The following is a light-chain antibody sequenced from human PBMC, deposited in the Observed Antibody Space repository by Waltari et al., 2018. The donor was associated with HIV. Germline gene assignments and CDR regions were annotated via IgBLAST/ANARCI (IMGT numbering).Light chain of an antibody. CDR2: GAS. CDR3: HQYGTSPRT. V-gene: IGKV3-20*01. J-gene: IGKJ2*01. CDR1: QTVTSNY. Sequence: EIVLAQSPRTLSLSPGERATLSCRASQTVTSNYLAWYQVRPGPAPRLLIYGASIRATGVPDKFSGSGSGTDFTLTIGRLEPEDFAVYYCHQYGTSPRTFGQGSKVEIK.